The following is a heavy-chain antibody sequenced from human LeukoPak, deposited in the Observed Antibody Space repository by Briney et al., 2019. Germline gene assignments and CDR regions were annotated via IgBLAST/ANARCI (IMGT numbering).Heavy chain of an antibody. CDR3: ARLPTH. CDR1: GGSISSFY. J-gene: IGHJ4*02. D-gene: IGHD4-17*01. CDR2: IDYSGST. Sequence: SETLSLTCTVSGGSISSFYWSWIRQPPGKGLQWIGYIDYSGSTDYNPSLKSRVSISVDTSKNQFSLRLNSVTAADTAVYYCARLPTHWGQGTLVTVSS. V-gene: IGHV4-59*08.